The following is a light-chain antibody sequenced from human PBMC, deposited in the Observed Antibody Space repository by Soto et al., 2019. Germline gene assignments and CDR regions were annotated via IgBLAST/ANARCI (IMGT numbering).Light chain of an antibody. J-gene: IGKJ2*01. V-gene: IGKV3D-15*01. CDR1: QSVSSN. CDR3: QQYNKWPYT. Sequence: IVLTQSPATLSVSPGERATLSCRASQSVSSNLAWHQQRPGQAPRLLIYGASTRATGVPARFSGGGSGTEFTLTITSLQSEDFAVYYCQQYNKWPYTFGQGTKLEIK. CDR2: GAS.